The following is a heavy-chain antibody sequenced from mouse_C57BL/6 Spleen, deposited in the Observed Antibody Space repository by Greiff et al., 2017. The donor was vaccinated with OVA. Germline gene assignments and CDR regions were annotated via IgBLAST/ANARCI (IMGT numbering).Heavy chain of an antibody. CDR3: ARERGYDYVVDY. J-gene: IGHJ2*01. V-gene: IGHV1-55*01. D-gene: IGHD2-4*01. CDR1: GYTFTSYW. Sequence: QVQLQQPGAELVKPGASVKMSCKASGYTFTSYWITWVKQRPGQGLEWIGDIYPGSGSTNYNEKFKSKATLTVDTSSSTAYMQLSSLTSEDSAVYYCARERGYDYVVDYWGQDTTLTVSS. CDR2: IYPGSGST.